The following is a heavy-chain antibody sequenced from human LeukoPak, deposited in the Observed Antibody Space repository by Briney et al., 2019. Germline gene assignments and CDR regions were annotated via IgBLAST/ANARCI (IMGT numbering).Heavy chain of an antibody. Sequence: GGSLRLSCATSGFTFSSYGMHWVRQAPGKGLEWVAFIRYDGSNKYYADSVKGRFTISRDNSKNTLYLQMNSLRTEDTAVYYCARRWYFDLWGRGTLVTVSS. CDR2: IRYDGSNK. J-gene: IGHJ2*01. V-gene: IGHV3-30*02. CDR3: ARRWYFDL. CDR1: GFTFSSYG.